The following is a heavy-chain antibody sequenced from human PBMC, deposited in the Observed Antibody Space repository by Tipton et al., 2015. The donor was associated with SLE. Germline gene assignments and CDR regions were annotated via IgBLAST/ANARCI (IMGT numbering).Heavy chain of an antibody. CDR2: IYTSGST. Sequence: TLSLTCTVSGGSISSYYLSWIRQPAGKGLEWIGRIYTSGSTNYNPSLKSRVTMSVDTSKNQFSLKLSSVTAADTAVYYCARAAWVGATHQVDIWGQGTMVTVSS. J-gene: IGHJ3*02. CDR1: GGSISSYY. D-gene: IGHD1-26*01. V-gene: IGHV4-4*07. CDR3: ARAAWVGATHQVDI.